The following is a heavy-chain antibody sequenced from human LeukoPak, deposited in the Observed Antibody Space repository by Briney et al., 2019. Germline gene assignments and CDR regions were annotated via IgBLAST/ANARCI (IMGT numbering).Heavy chain of an antibody. CDR2: ISYDGSNK. J-gene: IGHJ4*02. Sequence: GGSLRLSCAASGFTFSSYGMHWVRQAPGKGLEWVAVISYDGSNKYFADSVKGRFTISRDNSKNTLYLQMNSLRAEDTAVYHCAKDYYGGNPDYWGQGTLVTVSS. D-gene: IGHD4-23*01. CDR1: GFTFSSYG. V-gene: IGHV3-30*18. CDR3: AKDYYGGNPDY.